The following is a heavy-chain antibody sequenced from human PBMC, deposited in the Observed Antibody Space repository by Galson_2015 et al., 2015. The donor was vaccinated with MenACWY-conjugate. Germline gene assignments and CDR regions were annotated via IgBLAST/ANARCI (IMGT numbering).Heavy chain of an antibody. CDR3: VRSDHGDFAFFRH. CDR1: GFSFSDFY. Sequence: SLRLSCAASGFSFSDFYMTWIRQAPGKGLEWIAYINSSGSYTKYGDSIKGRFSISRDNINNSLFLQMDSLTTEDTAVYYCVRSDHGDFAFFRHWGQGTLVTVSS. CDR2: INSSGSYT. V-gene: IGHV3-11*06. J-gene: IGHJ4*02. D-gene: IGHD3-10*01.